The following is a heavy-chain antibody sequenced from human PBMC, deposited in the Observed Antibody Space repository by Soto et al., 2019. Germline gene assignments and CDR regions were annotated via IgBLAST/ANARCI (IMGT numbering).Heavy chain of an antibody. CDR2: ISSSSSTI. Sequence: SLRLSCAASGFTFSSYSMNWVRQAPGKGLEWVSYISSSSSTIYYADSVKGRFTISRDNAKNSLYLQMNSLRDEDTAVYYCARDHSSGYYFDAFDIWGQGTMVTVSS. J-gene: IGHJ3*02. D-gene: IGHD3-22*01. CDR3: ARDHSSGYYFDAFDI. V-gene: IGHV3-48*02. CDR1: GFTFSSYS.